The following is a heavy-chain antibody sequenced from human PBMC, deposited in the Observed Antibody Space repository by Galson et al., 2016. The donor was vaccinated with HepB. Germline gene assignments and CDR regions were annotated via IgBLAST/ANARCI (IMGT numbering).Heavy chain of an antibody. CDR2: ISVGSTIT. V-gene: IGHV3-48*02. Sequence: SLRLSCAASGFSFRTATMNWVRQAPGKGLEWISFISVGSTITHYADSVKGRFTVSRDNDKNSLYLQMNSLSDDDTAVYYCASRGNNVIWTDWGQGTLVTVSS. J-gene: IGHJ4*02. CDR3: ASRGNNVIWTD. CDR1: GFSFRTAT. D-gene: IGHD1-1*01.